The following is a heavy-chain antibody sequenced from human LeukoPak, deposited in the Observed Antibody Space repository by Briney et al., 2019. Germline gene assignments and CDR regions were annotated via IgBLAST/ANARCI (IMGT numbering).Heavy chain of an antibody. J-gene: IGHJ3*02. Sequence: SVKVSCKASGGTFSSYAISWVRQAPGQGVEWMGGIIPIFCTAISAQKFKGIVTLTTHESPSPAYIELSSLRSEDTAVYYCARGTLPYDYVWGRAVFDIWGQGTMVTVSS. CDR1: GGTFSSYA. V-gene: IGHV1-69*05. CDR2: IIPIFCTA. CDR3: ARGTLPYDYVWGRAVFDI. D-gene: IGHD3-16*01.